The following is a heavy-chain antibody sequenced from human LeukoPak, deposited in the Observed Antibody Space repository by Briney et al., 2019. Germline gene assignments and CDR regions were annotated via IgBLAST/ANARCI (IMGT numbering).Heavy chain of an antibody. V-gene: IGHV3-21*01. CDR2: MSGIGGFV. J-gene: IGHJ6*02. CDR1: GFTLTDYT. D-gene: IGHD4/OR15-4a*01. Sequence: GGSLRLSCAASGFTLTDYTLNWVRQAPGKGLEWVSSMSGIGGFVHYADSVKGRFTISRDNARSSLFLQMTSLRAEDTAVYFCARDDYSDSPTYYNGMDVWGQGTAVTDSS. CDR3: ARDDYSDSPTYYNGMDV.